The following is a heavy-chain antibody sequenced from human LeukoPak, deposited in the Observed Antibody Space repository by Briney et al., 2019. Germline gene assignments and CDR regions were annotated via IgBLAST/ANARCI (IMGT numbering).Heavy chain of an antibody. CDR3: AKAPVTTCSGAYCYPFDY. D-gene: IGHD2-21*01. J-gene: IGHJ4*02. Sequence: AGGSLGLSCAASGFTLSSYAMSWVRQAPGKGLEWVSAISVSGNTYHADSVKGRFTISRDSSKNTLYLQMNRLRAEDAAVYYCAKAPVTTCSGAYCYPFDYWGQGTLVTVSS. CDR2: ISVSGNT. V-gene: IGHV3-23*01. CDR1: GFTLSSYA.